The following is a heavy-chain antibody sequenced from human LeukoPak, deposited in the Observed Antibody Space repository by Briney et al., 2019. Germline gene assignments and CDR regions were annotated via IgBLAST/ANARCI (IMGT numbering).Heavy chain of an antibody. D-gene: IGHD3-22*01. J-gene: IGHJ4*02. Sequence: SQTLSLTCTVSGGSISSGGYYWSWIRQHPGKGLEWIGYIYYSGSTYYNPSLKSRVTISVDTSKNQFSLKLSSVTAADTAVYYCARKGFTYYYDSSGSYYFDYWGRGTLVTVSS. CDR3: ARKGFTYYYDSSGSYYFDY. CDR1: GGSISSGGYY. CDR2: IYYSGST. V-gene: IGHV4-31*03.